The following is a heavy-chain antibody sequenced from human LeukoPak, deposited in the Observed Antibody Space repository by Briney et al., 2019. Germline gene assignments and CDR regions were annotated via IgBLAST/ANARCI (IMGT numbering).Heavy chain of an antibody. J-gene: IGHJ4*02. Sequence: GGSLRLSCAASGFTFSSFAMIWVRQPPGKWLEWVSSIFQGGGEIHYADSVRGRFTISRDNSRSTLFLQMNSLRVEDTAIYYCATYRQVLLPFESWGQGTLVTVSS. CDR3: ATYRQVLLPFES. CDR1: GFTFSSFA. CDR2: IFQGGGEI. D-gene: IGHD5-18*01. V-gene: IGHV3-23*01.